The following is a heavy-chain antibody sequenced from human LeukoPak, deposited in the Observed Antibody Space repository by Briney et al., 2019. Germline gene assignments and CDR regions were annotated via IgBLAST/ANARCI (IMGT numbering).Heavy chain of an antibody. V-gene: IGHV4-30-2*01. Sequence: SETLSLTCTVSGGSISSGAYYWSWIRQPPGKGLECIGYIYHSGSTYYTPSLKSRVTISVDRSKNQFSLKLSSVTAADTAVYYCARVRYSSSWYSERFDYWGQGTLVTVSS. J-gene: IGHJ4*02. CDR1: GGSISSGAYY. CDR3: ARVRYSSSWYSERFDY. D-gene: IGHD6-13*01. CDR2: IYHSGST.